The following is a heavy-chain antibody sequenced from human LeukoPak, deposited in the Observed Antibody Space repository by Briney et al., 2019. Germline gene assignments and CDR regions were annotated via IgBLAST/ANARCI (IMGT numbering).Heavy chain of an antibody. D-gene: IGHD2-8*01. CDR2: IKPDGSEK. V-gene: IGHV3-7*01. Sequence: GGSLRLSCAASGFTFSDYRMSWVRLAPGKGLEWVADIKPDGSEKYYLDSVKGRFTISRDNAKNSLYLHMNSLRVEDTAVYYCAREWSHFDYWGQGTLVTVFS. CDR1: GFTFSDYR. J-gene: IGHJ4*02. CDR3: AREWSHFDY.